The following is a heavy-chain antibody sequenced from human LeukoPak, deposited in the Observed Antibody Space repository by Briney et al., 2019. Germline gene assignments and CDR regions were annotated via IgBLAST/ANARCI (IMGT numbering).Heavy chain of an antibody. J-gene: IGHJ4*02. D-gene: IGHD5-24*01. CDR2: ISPYNGNT. CDR1: GYTFTSYG. CDR3: AREMATIVNQFDY. V-gene: IGHV1-18*01. Sequence: ASVKVSCKPSGYTFTSYGISWVRQAPGQGLEWMGWISPYNGNTNYAQKLQGRVTMTTDTSTTTAYMELRSLRSDDTAVYYCAREMATIVNQFDYWGQGTLVTVSS.